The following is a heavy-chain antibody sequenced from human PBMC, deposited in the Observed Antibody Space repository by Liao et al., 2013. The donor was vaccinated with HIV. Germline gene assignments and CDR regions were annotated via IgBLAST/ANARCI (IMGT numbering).Heavy chain of an antibody. CDR2: IYTSGST. J-gene: IGHJ1*01. D-gene: IGHD1-26*01. CDR1: GGSISSHF. CDR3: ARWGYTGSYDEFFQH. V-gene: IGHV4-4*07. Sequence: QVQLQESGPGLVKPSETLSLTCSVSGGSISSHFWSWIRQPAGKGLEWIGRIYTSGSTNYNPSLKSRVTMSMDTSKNQFSLRLSSVTAADTAVYYCARWGYTGSYDEFFQHWGQGTLVTVSS.